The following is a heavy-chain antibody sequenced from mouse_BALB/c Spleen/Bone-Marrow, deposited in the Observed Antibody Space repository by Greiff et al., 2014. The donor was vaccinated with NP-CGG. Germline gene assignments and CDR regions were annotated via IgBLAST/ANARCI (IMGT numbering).Heavy chain of an antibody. CDR3: SRDEWLGDSIDY. Sequence: VQLQESGAELVKPGASVKLSCKASGYTFTSYWMHWVKQRPGQGLEWIGEINPSNGRTNYNEKFKSKATLTLDKSSSTAYMQLSSLTSEDASVYYCSRDEWLGDSIDYWGQGTSVTVSS. J-gene: IGHJ4*01. V-gene: IGHV1S81*02. CDR1: GYTFTSYW. D-gene: IGHD1-3*01. CDR2: INPSNGRT.